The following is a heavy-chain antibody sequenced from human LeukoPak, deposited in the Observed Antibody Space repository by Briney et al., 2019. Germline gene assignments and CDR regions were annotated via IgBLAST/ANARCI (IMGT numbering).Heavy chain of an antibody. V-gene: IGHV3-23*01. J-gene: IGHJ5*02. CDR1: GFTFSTYG. CDR3: AKATYYDILTGYLDP. D-gene: IGHD3-9*01. Sequence: GGSLRLSCAASGFTFSTYGTSWVRQAPGKGLQWVSTIPSGGGTYYADSVKGRFTISRDNSKNSLYLQMNSLRAEDTALYYCAKATYYDILTGYLDPWGQGTLVTVSS. CDR2: IPSGGGT.